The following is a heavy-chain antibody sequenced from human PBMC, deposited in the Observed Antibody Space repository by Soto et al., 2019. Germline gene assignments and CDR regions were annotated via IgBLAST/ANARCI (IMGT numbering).Heavy chain of an antibody. CDR3: ARRATAWTRDWYFDY. D-gene: IGHD5-12*01. V-gene: IGHV1-69*01. J-gene: IGHJ4*02. CDR2: IIPIFGTA. Sequence: QVQLVQSGAEVKKPGSSVKVSCKASGGTFSSYAISWVRQAPGQGLEWMGGIIPIFGTANYAQKFQGRVTITADEYTSTAYMELSSLRSEDTAVYYCARRATAWTRDWYFDYWGQGTLVTVSS. CDR1: GGTFSSYA.